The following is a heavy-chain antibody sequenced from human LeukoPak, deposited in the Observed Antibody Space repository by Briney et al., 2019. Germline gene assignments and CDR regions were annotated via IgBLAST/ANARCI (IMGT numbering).Heavy chain of an antibody. Sequence: GASVKVSCKAYGYTFNSYYIHRVRQAPGQGLEWMGIINPSGGSASQAQKFQGRVTMTIDTSTSTVYMELSSLRSEDTAVYYCARDRGYSGYDFDYWGQGTLVTVSS. V-gene: IGHV1-46*02. D-gene: IGHD5-12*01. CDR3: ARDRGYSGYDFDY. CDR1: GYTFNSYY. J-gene: IGHJ4*02. CDR2: INPSGGSA.